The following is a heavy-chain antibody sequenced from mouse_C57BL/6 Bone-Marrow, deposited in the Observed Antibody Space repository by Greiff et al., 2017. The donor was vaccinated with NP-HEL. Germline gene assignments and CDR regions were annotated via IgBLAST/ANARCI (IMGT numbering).Heavy chain of an antibody. CDR2: IWRGGST. D-gene: IGHD2-2*01. Sequence: VKLMESGPGLVQPSQSLSITCTVSGFSLTSYGVHWVRQSPGKGLEWLGVIWRGGSTDYNAAFMSRLSITKDNSKSQVFFKMNSLQADDTAIYYCAKEPRLRYFDVWGTGTTVTVSS. CDR1: GFSLTSYG. CDR3: AKEPRLRYFDV. J-gene: IGHJ1*03. V-gene: IGHV2-5*01.